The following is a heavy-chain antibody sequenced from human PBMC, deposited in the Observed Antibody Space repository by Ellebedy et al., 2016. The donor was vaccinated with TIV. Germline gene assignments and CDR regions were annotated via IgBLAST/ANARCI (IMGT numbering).Heavy chain of an antibody. J-gene: IGHJ6*02. CDR2: INIDGSAT. Sequence: GESLKISCAASGFTFSSYDMHWVRQAPGKGLVWVSRINIDGSATTYADSVKGRFTISRDNAKNMLYLQMDSLRAEDTAVYYCARGAETYYDFWSGYSYGMDVWGQGTTVTVSS. CDR3: ARGAETYYDFWSGYSYGMDV. V-gene: IGHV3-74*03. CDR1: GFTFSSYD. D-gene: IGHD3-3*01.